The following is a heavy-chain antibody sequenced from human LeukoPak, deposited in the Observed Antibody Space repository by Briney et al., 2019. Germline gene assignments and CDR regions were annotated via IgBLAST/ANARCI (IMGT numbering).Heavy chain of an antibody. D-gene: IGHD6-6*01. J-gene: IGHJ4*02. V-gene: IGHV3-48*02. CDR1: GFTFSSYS. CDR2: ISSSSSTI. Sequence: PGGSLRLSCAASGFTFSSYSMNWVRQAPGKGLEWVSYISSSSSTIYYADSVKGRFTISRDNANNSLYLQMNSLRDEDTAVYYCAPGSMRQLVRVDYFDYWGQGTLVTVSS. CDR3: APGSMRQLVRVDYFDY.